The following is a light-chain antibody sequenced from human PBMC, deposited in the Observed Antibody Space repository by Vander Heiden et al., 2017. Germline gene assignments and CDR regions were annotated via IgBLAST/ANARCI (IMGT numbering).Light chain of an antibody. J-gene: IGLJ2*01. Sequence: SYELTQPPSVSVSPGQTASITCSGDKLGDKYACWYQQKPGQSPVLVIYQASKRPSGIPERFSGSNSGNTATLTISGTQAMDEAYYYCQAWDSSTVVFGGGTKLTVL. CDR1: KLGDKY. CDR3: QAWDSSTVV. V-gene: IGLV3-1*01. CDR2: QAS.